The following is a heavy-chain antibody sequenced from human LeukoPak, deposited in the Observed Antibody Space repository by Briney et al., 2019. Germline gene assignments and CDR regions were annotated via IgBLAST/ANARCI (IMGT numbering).Heavy chain of an antibody. Sequence: PGGSLRLSCAASGFTFSDYYMSWVRQAPGKGLVWVSRINSDGSSTSYADSARGRFTISRDNAKNTLYLQMNSLRAEDTAVYYCASHGDYDAFDIWGQGTVVTVSS. V-gene: IGHV3-74*01. CDR1: GFTFSDYY. J-gene: IGHJ3*02. D-gene: IGHD4-17*01. CDR2: INSDGSST. CDR3: ASHGDYDAFDI.